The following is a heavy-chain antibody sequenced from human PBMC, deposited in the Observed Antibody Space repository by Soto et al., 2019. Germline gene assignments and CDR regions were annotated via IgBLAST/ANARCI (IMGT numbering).Heavy chain of an antibody. V-gene: IGHV4-59*01. CDR2: IYYSGST. CDR3: ARGYGDYVFDY. J-gene: IGHJ4*02. D-gene: IGHD4-17*01. Sequence: QVQLQESGPGLVKPSETLSLTCTVSGGSISSYYWSWIRQPPGKGLEWIGYIYYSGSTNYNPSLKRRVTISVDTSKNQFSLKLSSVTAADTAGYYCARGYGDYVFDYWGQGTLVTVSS. CDR1: GGSISSYY.